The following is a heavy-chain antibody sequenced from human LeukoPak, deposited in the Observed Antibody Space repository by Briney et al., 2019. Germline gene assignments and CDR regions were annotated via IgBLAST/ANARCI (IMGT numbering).Heavy chain of an antibody. CDR3: ARIDVLRLGGQSDY. Sequence: GASVKVSCKASGYTFTGYYMHWVRQAPGQGLEWMGWINPNSGGTNYAQKFQGRVTMTRDTSISTAYMELSRLRSDDTAVYYCARIDVLRLGGQSDYWGQGTLVTVSS. J-gene: IGHJ4*02. D-gene: IGHD3-10*02. CDR2: INPNSGGT. V-gene: IGHV1-2*02. CDR1: GYTFTGYY.